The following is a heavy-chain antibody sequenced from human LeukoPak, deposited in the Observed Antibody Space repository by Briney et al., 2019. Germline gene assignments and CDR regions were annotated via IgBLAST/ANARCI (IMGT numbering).Heavy chain of an antibody. Sequence: TGRSLRLSCAASGFTFSSYGMHWVRQAPGKGLEWVAVISYDGSNKYYADSVKGRFTISRDNSKNTLYLQMNSLRAEDTAVYYCAKDRDNYGSGSTFDYWGQGTLVTVSS. CDR3: AKDRDNYGSGSTFDY. J-gene: IGHJ4*02. D-gene: IGHD3-10*01. CDR2: ISYDGSNK. V-gene: IGHV3-30*18. CDR1: GFTFSSYG.